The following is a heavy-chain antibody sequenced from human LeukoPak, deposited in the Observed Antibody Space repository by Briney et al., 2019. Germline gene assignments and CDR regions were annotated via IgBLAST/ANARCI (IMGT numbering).Heavy chain of an antibody. CDR1: GGSISSSNYY. D-gene: IGHD3-22*01. CDR2: IYYSGSS. CDR3: ARGGYYYDSSGYYSGRYYFDY. Sequence: SETLSLTCTVSGGSISSSNYYWGWIRQPPGKGLEWIGSIYYSGSSYYNPSLKSRVTISVDTSKNQFSLKLSSVTAADTAVYYCARGGYYYDSSGYYSGRYYFDYWGQGTLVTVSS. V-gene: IGHV4-39*07. J-gene: IGHJ4*02.